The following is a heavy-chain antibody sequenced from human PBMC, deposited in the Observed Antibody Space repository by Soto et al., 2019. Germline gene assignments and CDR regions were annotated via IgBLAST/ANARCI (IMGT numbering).Heavy chain of an antibody. D-gene: IGHD3-3*01. V-gene: IGHV4-34*01. CDR1: GGSFSGYY. J-gene: IGHJ6*02. CDR2: INHSGST. Sequence: ETLSLTCAVYGGSFSGYYWSWIRQPPGKGLEWIGEINHSGSTNYNPSLKSRVTISVDTSKNQFSLKLSSVTAADTAVYYCARGTPITIFGVVNHYYYYGMDVWGQGTTVTVSS. CDR3: ARGTPITIFGVVNHYYYYGMDV.